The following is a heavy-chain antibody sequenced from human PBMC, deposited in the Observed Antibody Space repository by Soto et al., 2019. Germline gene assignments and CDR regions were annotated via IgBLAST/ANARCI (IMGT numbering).Heavy chain of an antibody. CDR1: GFSLSTSGVG. CDR3: AHSIDTEKALDH. D-gene: IGHD5-18*01. V-gene: IGHV2-5*02. Sequence: SGPTLVNPTQTLTLTCTFSGFSLSTSGVGVGWTRQPPGKAPEWLTLIYWDDDKRYSPSLKSRLTITKDTSKNQVVLTMTNMDPVDTATYYCAHSIDTEKALDHWGQGTLVTVSS. CDR2: IYWDDDK. J-gene: IGHJ5*02.